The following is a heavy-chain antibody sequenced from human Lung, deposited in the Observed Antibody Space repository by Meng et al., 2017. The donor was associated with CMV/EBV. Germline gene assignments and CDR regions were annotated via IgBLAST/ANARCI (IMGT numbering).Heavy chain of an antibody. V-gene: IGHV4-59*01. Sequence: VPLHQSGPGLVKPSETLSLTCTVSGGSISSYYWSWIRQPPGKGLEWIGYIYYSGSTNYNPSLKSRVTISVDTSKNQFSLKLSSVTAADTAVYYCAREEGIGGFDPWGQGTLVTVSS. CDR1: GGSISSYY. CDR3: AREEGIGGFDP. D-gene: IGHD3-10*01. CDR2: IYYSGST. J-gene: IGHJ5*02.